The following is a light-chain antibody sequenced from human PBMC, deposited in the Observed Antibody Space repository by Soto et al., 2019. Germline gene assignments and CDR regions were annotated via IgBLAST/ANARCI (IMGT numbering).Light chain of an antibody. V-gene: IGKV3-20*01. CDR3: QQYATSPLT. Sequence: DILLTQSPGTLSLSAGERAALSCWASQSLSNKFLAWYQQKPGQAPRLLISGASSRATGIPERFSGSGSGTDFTLTITRVEPEDFEVYYCQQYATSPLTFGGGTKVDIK. CDR2: GAS. CDR1: QSLSNKF. J-gene: IGKJ4*01.